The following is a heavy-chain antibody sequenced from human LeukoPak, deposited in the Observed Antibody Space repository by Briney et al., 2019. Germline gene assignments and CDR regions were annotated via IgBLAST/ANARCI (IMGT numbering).Heavy chain of an antibody. Sequence: SETLSLTCTVSGGSISSYYWSWIRQPPGKGLEWIGYIYYSGSTNYNPSLKSRVTISVDTSKNQFSLKLSSVTAADTAVYYCARGGRIITMVRGVNTYYFDYWGQGTLVTVSS. V-gene: IGHV4-59*01. CDR2: IYYSGST. D-gene: IGHD3-10*01. J-gene: IGHJ4*02. CDR1: GGSISSYY. CDR3: ARGGRIITMVRGVNTYYFDY.